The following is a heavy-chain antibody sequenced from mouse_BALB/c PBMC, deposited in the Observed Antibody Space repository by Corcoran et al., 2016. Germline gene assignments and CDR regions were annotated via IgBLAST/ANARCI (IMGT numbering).Heavy chain of an antibody. Sequence: EVQLQQSGPELVKPGASVKMSCKASGYTFTSYVMHWVKQKPGQGLEWIGYINPYNDGTKYNEKFKGKATLTSDKSSSTAYMELSSRTSEDSAVYYCARGVGYGSMDYWGQGTSVTVSS. V-gene: IGHV1S136*01. CDR1: GYTFTSYV. CDR3: ARGVGYGSMDY. J-gene: IGHJ4*01. CDR2: INPYNDGT. D-gene: IGHD1-1*01.